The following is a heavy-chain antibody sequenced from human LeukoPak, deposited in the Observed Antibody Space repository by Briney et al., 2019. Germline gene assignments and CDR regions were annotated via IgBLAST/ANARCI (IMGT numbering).Heavy chain of an antibody. CDR1: GFTFSDYY. V-gene: IGHV3-11*01. CDR3: AREEGPGAFDI. CDR2: ISSNGSTI. Sequence: GGSLRLSCAASGFTFSDYYMSWIRQAPGKGLEWVSYISSNGSTINYADSVKGRFTIPRDNAKNSLYLQMNSLRAEDTAVYYCAREEGPGAFDIWGQRTMVTVSS. J-gene: IGHJ3*02.